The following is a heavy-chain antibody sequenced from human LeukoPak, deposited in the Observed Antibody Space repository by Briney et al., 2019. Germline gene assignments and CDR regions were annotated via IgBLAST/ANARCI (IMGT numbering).Heavy chain of an antibody. CDR1: GGTFSSYA. D-gene: IGHD2-2*03. Sequence: SVKVSCKASGGTFSSYAISWVRQAPGQGLEWMGGISPIFGTANYAQKFQGRVTITADESTSTAYMELSSLRSEDTAVYYCARGSGYCSSTSCYLWDYWGQGTLVTASS. J-gene: IGHJ4*02. CDR2: ISPIFGTA. CDR3: ARGSGYCSSTSCYLWDY. V-gene: IGHV1-69*13.